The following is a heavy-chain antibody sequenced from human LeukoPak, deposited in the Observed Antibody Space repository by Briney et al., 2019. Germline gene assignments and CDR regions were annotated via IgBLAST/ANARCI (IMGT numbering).Heavy chain of an antibody. V-gene: IGHV4-38-2*02. D-gene: IGHD6-19*01. J-gene: IGHJ1*01. CDR1: GGAISSGYY. CDR3: ARLGSSGSAQYFQD. CDR2: IYHSGST. Sequence: SETLSLTCNVSGGAISSGYYWGWIRQPPGKGLEWIGSIYHSGSTNYNPSLDRRVTMSVDKSKSQFSLRLGSVTAADTAVYYCARLGSSGSAQYFQDWGQGTLVTVSS.